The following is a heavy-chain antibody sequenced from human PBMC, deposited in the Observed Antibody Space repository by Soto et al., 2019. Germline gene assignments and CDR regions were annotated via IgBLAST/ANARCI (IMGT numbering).Heavy chain of an antibody. J-gene: IGHJ6*02. D-gene: IGHD3-9*01. CDR3: ASRGTGIGPYFSGLDV. CDR1: GDSITSSTYY. Sequence: QVQLQESGPGLVKPSETLSLTCTVSGDSITSSTYYWAWIRQPPGKGLEWIGTVYYGGSTMYNPCRESRVPLYIDTSMNQFSLTLSSVTAADTAVYYCASRGTGIGPYFSGLDVWGQGPTVTVSS. CDR2: VYYGGST. V-gene: IGHV4-39*01.